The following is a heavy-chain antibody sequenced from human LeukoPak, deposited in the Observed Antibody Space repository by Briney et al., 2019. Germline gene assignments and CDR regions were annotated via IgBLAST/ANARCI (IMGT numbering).Heavy chain of an antibody. Sequence: ASVEVSCKASGFTFTSSAVQWVRQAREQRLEWIGWIVVGSGNTNYAQKFQERVTITRDMSTSTAYMELSSLRSEDTAVYYCAAALGFLEWSLDWGQGTLVTVSS. CDR1: GFTFTSSA. V-gene: IGHV1-58*01. J-gene: IGHJ4*02. CDR2: IVVGSGNT. CDR3: AAALGFLEWSLD. D-gene: IGHD3-3*01.